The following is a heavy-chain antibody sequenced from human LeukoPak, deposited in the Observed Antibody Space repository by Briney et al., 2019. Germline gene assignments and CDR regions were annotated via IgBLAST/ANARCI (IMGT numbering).Heavy chain of an antibody. D-gene: IGHD2-21*02. CDR2: ISAYNGNT. Sequence: ASVKVSCKASGYTFTGYYMHWVRQAPGQGLEWMGWISAYNGNTNYAQKLQGRVTMATDTSTSTAYMELRSLRSDDTAVYYCARVCGGDCHLTLDYWGQGTLVTVSS. V-gene: IGHV1-18*04. J-gene: IGHJ4*02. CDR1: GYTFTGYY. CDR3: ARVCGGDCHLTLDY.